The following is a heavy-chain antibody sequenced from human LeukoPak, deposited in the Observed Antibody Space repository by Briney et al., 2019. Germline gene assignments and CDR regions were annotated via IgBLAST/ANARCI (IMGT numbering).Heavy chain of an antibody. Sequence: GASVKVSCKASGYTFTSYYMHWVRRAPGQGLEWMGIINPSGGSTSYAQKFQGRVTMTRDTSTSTVYMELSSLRSEDTAVYYCARDLSSSWYYYYYYYGMDVWGQGTTVTVSS. CDR2: INPSGGST. D-gene: IGHD6-13*01. J-gene: IGHJ6*02. CDR1: GYTFTSYY. V-gene: IGHV1-46*01. CDR3: ARDLSSSWYYYYYYYGMDV.